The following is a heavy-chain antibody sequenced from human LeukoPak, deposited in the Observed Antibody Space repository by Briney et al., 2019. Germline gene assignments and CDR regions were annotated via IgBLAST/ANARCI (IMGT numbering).Heavy chain of an antibody. Sequence: PGGSLRLSCAASGFIFENYWMNWVRQAPGKGLEWVSGISWNSGSIGYADSVKGRFTISRDNAKNSLYLQMNSLRAADTALYYCAKGGGIAGYYYGMDVWGQGTTVTVSS. D-gene: IGHD6-13*01. CDR1: GFIFENYW. V-gene: IGHV3-9*01. J-gene: IGHJ6*02. CDR3: AKGGGIAGYYYGMDV. CDR2: ISWNSGSI.